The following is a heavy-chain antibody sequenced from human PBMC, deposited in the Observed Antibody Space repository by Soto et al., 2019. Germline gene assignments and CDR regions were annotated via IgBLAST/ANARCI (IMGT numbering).Heavy chain of an antibody. Sequence: EVQLVESGGGLVQPGGSLRLSCAASGFTFSDHYMDWVRQAPGKGLEWVGRTRNKAKSYTTEYAASVKGRFTISRDDSKHSLYLQMNSLKTEDTAVYYWAGVSGSTEGDSYVSWGQGALVTVSS. V-gene: IGHV3-72*01. CDR1: GFTFSDHY. D-gene: IGHD3-10*01. CDR2: TRNKAKSYTT. J-gene: IGHJ5*02. CDR3: AGVSGSTEGDSYVS.